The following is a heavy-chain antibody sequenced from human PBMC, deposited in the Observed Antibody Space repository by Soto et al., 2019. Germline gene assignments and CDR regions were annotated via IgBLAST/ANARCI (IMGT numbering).Heavy chain of an antibody. Sequence: EVQLVESGGGLVQPGGSLRLSCVASGYSLSDYSMNWVRQAPGKGLEWVSYFGTSRKYIYYSDSVRGRFTISRDDAKNSLYLQLSSRRDEDTALYYCVRDRDWAFDVWGQGTMVTVSS. J-gene: IGHJ3*01. D-gene: IGHD3-9*01. CDR1: GYSLSDYS. CDR2: FGTSRKYI. V-gene: IGHV3-48*02. CDR3: VRDRDWAFDV.